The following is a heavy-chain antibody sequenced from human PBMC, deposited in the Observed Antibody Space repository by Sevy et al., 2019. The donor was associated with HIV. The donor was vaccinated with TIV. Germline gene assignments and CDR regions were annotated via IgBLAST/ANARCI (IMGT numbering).Heavy chain of an antibody. V-gene: IGHV3-30-3*01. CDR1: GFTFSSYS. CDR3: VLERLSSDVAEYFQN. J-gene: IGHJ1*01. CDR2: ISYDGINK. D-gene: IGHD1-1*01. Sequence: GGSLRLSCATSGFTFSSYSMHWVRQAPGKGLEWVATISYDGINKHYADSVKGRFTISRDNFKNPLSLQMNSLRAEDTAVYFCVLERLSSDVAEYFQNWGQGTLVTVSS.